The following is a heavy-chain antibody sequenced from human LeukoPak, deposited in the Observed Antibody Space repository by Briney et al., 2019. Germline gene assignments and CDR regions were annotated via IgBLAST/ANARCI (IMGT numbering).Heavy chain of an antibody. CDR1: GGSISSGGYY. V-gene: IGHV4-31*03. CDR3: ARAWRQITMAH. CDR2: IYYSGST. D-gene: IGHD3-10*01. J-gene: IGHJ4*02. Sequence: PSETLSLTCTVSGGSISSGGYYWSWIRQHPGKGLEWIGYIYYSGSTYYNPSLKSRVTISVDTSKNQFSLKLSSVTAADTAVYYCARAWRQITMAHWGQGTLATVSS.